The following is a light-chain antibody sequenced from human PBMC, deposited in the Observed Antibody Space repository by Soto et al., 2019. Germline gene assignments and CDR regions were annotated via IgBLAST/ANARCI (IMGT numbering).Light chain of an antibody. CDR2: GAF. CDR1: QSVSRSY. V-gene: IGKV3-20*01. Sequence: EIVLTQSPCTLSLSPGERATLSCRASQSVSRSYFAWYQQKPGQAPRLLIYGAFTRATGIPDRFSGSGSGTDSTLTISRLEPEDFAVYYCQQYGSSPIFGGGTKVDIK. J-gene: IGKJ4*01. CDR3: QQYGSSPI.